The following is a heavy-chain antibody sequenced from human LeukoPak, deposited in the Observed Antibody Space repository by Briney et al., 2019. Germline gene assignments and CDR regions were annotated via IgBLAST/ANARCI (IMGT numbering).Heavy chain of an antibody. CDR2: FDIEDGET. J-gene: IGHJ4*02. CDR1: GYTLPELS. Sequence: ASVKVSRKFSGYTLPELSLHWVGQPPAKGLEGVGGFDIEDGETINAQKFQGRITMTEDTSTDTAYMELSSLRSEDTAVYYCPTHLGYGAEPVRYWGQGTLVTVSS. V-gene: IGHV1-24*01. CDR3: PTHLGYGAEPVRY. D-gene: IGHD4/OR15-4a*01.